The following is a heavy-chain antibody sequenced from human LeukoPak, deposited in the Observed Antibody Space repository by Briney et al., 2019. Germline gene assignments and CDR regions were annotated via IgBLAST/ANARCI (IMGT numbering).Heavy chain of an antibody. CDR1: GDSVSSNSAA. J-gene: IGHJ4*02. Sequence: SQTLSLTCAISGDSVSSNSAAWNWIRQSPSRGLEWLGRTYYRSKWYNDYAISVKSRITINPDTSKNQFSLQLNSVTPEDTAVYYCARTKPRAVYYDSIRTPAPFDYWGQGTLVTVSS. CDR2: TYYRSKWYN. CDR3: ARTKPRAVYYDSIRTPAPFDY. D-gene: IGHD3-22*01. V-gene: IGHV6-1*01.